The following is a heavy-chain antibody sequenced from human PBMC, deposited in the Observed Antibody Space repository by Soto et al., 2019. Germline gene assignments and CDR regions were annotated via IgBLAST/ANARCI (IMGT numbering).Heavy chain of an antibody. D-gene: IGHD3-10*01. CDR2: IKQDGSEK. CDR1: GFTFSSYW. J-gene: IGHJ6*02. Sequence: PGGSLILSCAASGFTFSSYWMSWVRQAPGKGLEWVANIKQDGSEKYYVDSVKGRFTISRDNAKNSLYLKMNSLRAEDTAVYYCARDRHGSGSYSPYYYGMDVWGQGTTVTVSS. V-gene: IGHV3-7*01. CDR3: ARDRHGSGSYSPYYYGMDV.